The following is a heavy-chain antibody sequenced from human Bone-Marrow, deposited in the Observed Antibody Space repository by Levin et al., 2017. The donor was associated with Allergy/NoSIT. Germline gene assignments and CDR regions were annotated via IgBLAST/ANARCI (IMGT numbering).Heavy chain of an antibody. CDR1: GGSFSGYY. D-gene: IGHD4-17*01. CDR2: INHSGST. J-gene: IGHJ4*02. Sequence: SQTLSLTCAVYGGSFSGYYWSWIRQPPGKGLEWIGEINHSGSTNYNPSLKSRVTISVDTSKNQFSLKLSSVTAADTAVYYCARSGYGDEKIDYWGQGTLVTVSS. CDR3: ARSGYGDEKIDY. V-gene: IGHV4-34*01.